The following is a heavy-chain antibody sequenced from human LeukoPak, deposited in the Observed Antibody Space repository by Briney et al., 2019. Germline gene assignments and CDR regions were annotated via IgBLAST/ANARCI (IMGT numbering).Heavy chain of an antibody. V-gene: IGHV4-59*01. D-gene: IGHD6-6*01. J-gene: IGHJ5*02. CDR3: ARDMYSSSHEENNWFDP. CDR1: GGSISSYY. CDR2: IYYSGST. Sequence: PSETLPLTCTVSGGSISSYYWSWIRQPPGKGLEWIGYIYYSGSTNYNPSLKSRVTISVDTSKNQFSLKLSSVTAADTAVYYCARDMYSSSHEENNWFDPWGQGTLVTVSS.